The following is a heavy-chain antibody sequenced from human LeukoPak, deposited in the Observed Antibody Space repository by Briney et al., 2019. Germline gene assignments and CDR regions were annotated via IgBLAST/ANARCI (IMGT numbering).Heavy chain of an antibody. J-gene: IGHJ6*03. D-gene: IGHD4-11*01. V-gene: IGHV4-59*01. CDR3: ARAVSRYSNFAYYYYYIDV. CDR2: IYYRGSA. CDR1: GGSISSYY. Sequence: SETLSLTCTVSGGSISSYYWSWIRQPPGKGLEWIGYIYYRGSANYNPSLKSRVTISVDTSKNQFSLKLSSVTAADTAVYYCARAVSRYSNFAYYYYYIDVWGKGTTVTVSS.